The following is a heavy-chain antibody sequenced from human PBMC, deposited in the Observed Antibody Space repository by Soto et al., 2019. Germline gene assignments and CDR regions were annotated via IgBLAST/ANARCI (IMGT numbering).Heavy chain of an antibody. Sequence: GGSLRLSCAASGFTFSNAWMNWVRQAPGKGLEWVGRIKSKTDGGTTDYAAPVKGRFTITREDSKNTLYLQMNSLKTEDTAVYYCTTNLPDVLRYFDWSLCDYWGQGTLVTVSS. J-gene: IGHJ4*02. D-gene: IGHD3-9*01. CDR2: IKSKTDGGTT. CDR3: TTNLPDVLRYFDWSLCDY. V-gene: IGHV3-15*07. CDR1: GFTFSNAW.